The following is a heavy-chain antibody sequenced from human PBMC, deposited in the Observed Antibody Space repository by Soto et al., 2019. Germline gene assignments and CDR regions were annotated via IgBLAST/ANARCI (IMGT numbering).Heavy chain of an antibody. V-gene: IGHV3-23*01. CDR3: AKNSAATIRVGFDY. CDR1: GFTFATYT. D-gene: IGHD5-12*01. CDR2: ITGSDGRT. J-gene: IGHJ4*02. Sequence: EVQLLESGGGLVQPGGSLRLSCAASGFTFATYTMSWVRQTPGKGLEWVSAITGSDGRTYYADSVKGRFTISRDNSKNRLYLQMKSLGAEDTAVYYCAKNSAATIRVGFDYWGQGTLVTVSS.